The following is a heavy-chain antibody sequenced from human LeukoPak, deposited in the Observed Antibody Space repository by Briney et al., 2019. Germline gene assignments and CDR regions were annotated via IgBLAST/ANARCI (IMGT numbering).Heavy chain of an antibody. CDR1: GFTFSSYG. CDR3: AKGDYVCGSYRNDDAFDI. V-gene: IGHV3-30*18. D-gene: IGHD3-16*02. CDR2: ISYDGSNK. Sequence: QSGRSLRLSCAASGFTFSSYGMHWVRQAPGKGLEWVAVISYDGSNKYYADSVKGRFTISRDNSKNTLYLQMNSLRAEDTAVYYCAKGDYVCGSYRNDDAFDIWGQGTMVTVSS. J-gene: IGHJ3*02.